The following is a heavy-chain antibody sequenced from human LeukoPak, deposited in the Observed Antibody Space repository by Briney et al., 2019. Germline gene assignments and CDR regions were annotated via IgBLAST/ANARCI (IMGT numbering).Heavy chain of an antibody. CDR1: GASISDYY. J-gene: IGHJ4*02. CDR2: FSNSGTT. D-gene: IGHD7-27*01. V-gene: IGHV4-59*12. CDR3: ARGSNWGDY. Sequence: SETLSLTCTVSGASISDYYWSWIQQPPGKGLEWIGFFSNSGTTNYNPSLKSRVTMSVDTSKNQFSLKLSSVTAADTAVYYCARGSNWGDYWGQGTLVTVSS.